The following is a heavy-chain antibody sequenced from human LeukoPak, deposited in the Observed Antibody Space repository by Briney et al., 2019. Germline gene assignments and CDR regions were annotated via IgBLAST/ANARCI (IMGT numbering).Heavy chain of an antibody. CDR2: ISGSGGST. V-gene: IGHV3-23*01. D-gene: IGHD4-17*01. J-gene: IGHJ4*02. CDR1: GLTFSSYA. CDR3: AKARDYGDSDFDY. Sequence: GGSLRLSCAASGLTFSSYAMSWVRQAPGKGLEWVSAISGSGGSTYYADSVKGRFTISRDNSKNTLFLQMNSLRAEDTAVYYCAKARDYGDSDFDYWGQGTLVTVSS.